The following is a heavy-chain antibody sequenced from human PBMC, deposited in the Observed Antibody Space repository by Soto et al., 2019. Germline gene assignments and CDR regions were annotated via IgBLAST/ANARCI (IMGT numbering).Heavy chain of an antibody. CDR2: IWSDGSNK. V-gene: IGHV3-33*08. CDR1: GGPFSSHS. D-gene: IGHD3-22*01. Sequence: PGGSLRLSCAASGGPFSSHSMHWVRQAPGKGLEWVAVIWSDGSNKYYADSVKGRFTISRDNSKNTLYLQMNSLRAEDTAVYYCARYYYDSSGYYPLWGQGTLVTVSS. J-gene: IGHJ4*02. CDR3: ARYYYDSSGYYPL.